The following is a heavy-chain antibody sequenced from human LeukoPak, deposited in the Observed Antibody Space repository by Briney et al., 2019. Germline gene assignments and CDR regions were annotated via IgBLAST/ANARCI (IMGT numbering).Heavy chain of an antibody. CDR2: ISTYNGNT. CDR1: SYRSPNYG. CDR3: AIPAKGAYFYYYMDV. Sequence: GASVKVSCKASSYRSPNYGITWVRQAPGHGLEWMGWISTYNGNTQYAQNLQGRVTLTTDSSTNTVYMELRGLTSDDTAVYYCAIPAKGAYFYYYMDVWGEGTSVTVSS. J-gene: IGHJ6*03. V-gene: IGHV1-18*01.